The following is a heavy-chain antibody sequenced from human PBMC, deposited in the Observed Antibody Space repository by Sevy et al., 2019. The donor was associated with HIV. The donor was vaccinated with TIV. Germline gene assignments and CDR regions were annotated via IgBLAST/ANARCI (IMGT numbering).Heavy chain of an antibody. CDR3: ARDGGYSIKWYPLY. V-gene: IGHV3-30-3*01. CDR2: ISYEGAET. D-gene: IGHD1-26*01. J-gene: IGHJ4*01. CDR1: GFAFSTHA. Sequence: GESLKISCAASGFAFSTHAMHCVRQAPGKGLEWVAVISYEGAETFYAASVEGRFTISRDNSKNMLSLQINSLKPEDTAVYYCARDGGYSIKWYPLYWGHGTLVTVSS.